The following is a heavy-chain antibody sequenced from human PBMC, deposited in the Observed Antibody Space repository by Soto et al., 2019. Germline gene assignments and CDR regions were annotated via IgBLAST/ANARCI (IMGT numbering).Heavy chain of an antibody. V-gene: IGHV3-53*04. Sequence: EVQVGESGGGLVQPGGSLRLSCAASGFTGSSNYMTWVRQAPGKGLEWVSVIYSDGSTYYADSVKGRFTISRHNSKNTLYLQMNSLRAEDTAVYYCARVGYSGNWTLLFNWFDPWGQGTLVTVSS. D-gene: IGHD6-13*01. CDR3: ARVGYSGNWTLLFNWFDP. CDR2: IYSDGST. CDR1: GFTGSSNY. J-gene: IGHJ5*02.